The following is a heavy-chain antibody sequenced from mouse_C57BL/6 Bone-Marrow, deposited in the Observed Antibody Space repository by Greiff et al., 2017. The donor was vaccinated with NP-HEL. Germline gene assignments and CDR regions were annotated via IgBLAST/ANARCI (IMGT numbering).Heavy chain of an antibody. CDR1: GFTFSDYG. CDR3: ARDDYGSWFAY. J-gene: IGHJ3*01. Sequence: DVMLVESGGGLVKPGGSLKLSCAASGFTFSDYGMHWVRQALEKGLEWVAYISSGSSTIYYADTVKGRFTISRDNAKNTLFLQMTSLRSEDTAMYYCARDDYGSWFAYWGQGTLVTVSA. V-gene: IGHV5-17*01. CDR2: ISSGSSTI. D-gene: IGHD2-4*01.